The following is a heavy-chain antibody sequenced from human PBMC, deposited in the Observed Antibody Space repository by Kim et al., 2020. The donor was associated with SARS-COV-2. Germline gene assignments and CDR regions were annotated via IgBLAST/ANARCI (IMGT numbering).Heavy chain of an antibody. J-gene: IGHJ4*02. CDR3: ARDHVAARRGGFDY. D-gene: IGHD6-6*01. V-gene: IGHV1-46*01. Sequence: AQKFQGRVTMTRDTSTSTVYMALSSLRSEDTAVYYCARDHVAARRGGFDYWGQGTLVTVSS.